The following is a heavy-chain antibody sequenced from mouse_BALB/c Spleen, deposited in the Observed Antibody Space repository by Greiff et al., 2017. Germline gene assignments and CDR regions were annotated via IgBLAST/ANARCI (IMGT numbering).Heavy chain of an antibody. CDR1: GYTFTSYN. CDR2: IYPGNGDT. Sequence: QPGAELVKPGASVKMSCKASGYTFTSYNMHWVKQTPGQGLEWIGAIYPGNGDTSYNQKFKGKATLTADKSSSTAYMQLSSLTSEDSAVYYCARDHYYGFAYWGQGTLVTVSA. CDR3: ARDHYYGFAY. D-gene: IGHD1-2*01. V-gene: IGHV1-12*01. J-gene: IGHJ3*01.